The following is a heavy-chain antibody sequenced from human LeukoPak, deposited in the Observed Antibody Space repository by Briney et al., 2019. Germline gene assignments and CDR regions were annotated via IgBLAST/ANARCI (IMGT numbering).Heavy chain of an antibody. CDR3: ARHVTGYCSGGSCYSGYYFDY. CDR1: GYSFTSYW. D-gene: IGHD2-15*01. CDR2: IYPGDSDT. V-gene: IGHV5-51*01. J-gene: IGHJ4*02. Sequence: GESLKISCKGSGYSFTSYWIGGVRQMPGKGLGWMGIIYPGDSDTRYSPSFQGQVTISADKSISTAYLQWSRLKASDTAMYYCARHVTGYCSGGSCYSGYYFDYWGQGTLVTVSS.